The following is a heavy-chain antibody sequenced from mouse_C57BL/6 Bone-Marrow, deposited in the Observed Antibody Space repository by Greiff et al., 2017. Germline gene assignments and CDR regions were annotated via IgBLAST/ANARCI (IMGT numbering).Heavy chain of an antibody. V-gene: IGHV1-54*01. CDR1: GYAFTNYL. CDR2: INPGSGGT. Sequence: VQLQQSGAELVRPGTSVQVSCKASGYAFTNYLIEWVKQRPGQGLEWIGVINPGSGGTNYNEKFKGKATLTADKSSSTAYMQLSSLTSEDSAVYFCARDGDYGDFDYWGQGTTLTVSS. CDR3: ARDGDYGDFDY. J-gene: IGHJ2*01. D-gene: IGHD1-1*01.